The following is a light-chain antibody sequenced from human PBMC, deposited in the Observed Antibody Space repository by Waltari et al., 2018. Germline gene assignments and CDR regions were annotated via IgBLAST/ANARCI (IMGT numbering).Light chain of an antibody. CDR3: QHYVRLPAT. J-gene: IGKJ1*01. V-gene: IGKV3-20*01. CDR1: QSVSRA. CDR2: AAS. Sequence: EIVLTQSPGTLSLSPGQRVTLSCRASQSVSRALAWYQQKAGQAPRLLIYAASTRAPGIPDGFSGSWSGTDCSLTISRLEPEDFAVYYGQHYVRLPATFGQGTKVEIK.